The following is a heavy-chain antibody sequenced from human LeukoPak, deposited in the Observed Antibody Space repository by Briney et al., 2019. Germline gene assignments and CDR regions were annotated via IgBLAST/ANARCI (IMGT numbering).Heavy chain of an antibody. J-gene: IGHJ5*02. V-gene: IGHV3-30*01. D-gene: IGHD3-3*01. CDR1: GFTFSSYA. Sequence: GESLRLSCAASGFTFSSYAMHWVRHAPAKGLEREAVISYDGSNKYYADPAKSRLTISRDNSTITLYLQMNSLSAKDTAVYDSARDQDGVLRFLEWFTPWFDPWGQGTLVTVSS. CDR2: ISYDGSNK. CDR3: ARDQDGVLRFLEWFTPWFDP.